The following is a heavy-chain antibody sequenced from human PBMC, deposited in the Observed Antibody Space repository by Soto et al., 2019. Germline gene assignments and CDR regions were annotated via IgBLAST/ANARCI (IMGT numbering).Heavy chain of an antibody. CDR3: ARVRGDSSGSYYFDF. J-gene: IGHJ4*02. CDR1: GFSLSDYY. CDR2: ISSSGTTT. V-gene: IGHV3-11*01. Sequence: PGWSLRLSCAASGFSLSDYYVSWIRQAPGEGLEWVSYISSSGTTTHYADSVKGRFTISKDNAKNSLYLQMNSLRAEDTAVYYCARVRGDSSGSYYFDFWGQGTLVTVSS. D-gene: IGHD3-22*01.